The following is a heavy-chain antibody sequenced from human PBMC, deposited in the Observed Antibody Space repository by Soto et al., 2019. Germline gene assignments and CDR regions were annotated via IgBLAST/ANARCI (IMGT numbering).Heavy chain of an antibody. D-gene: IGHD4-17*01. CDR1: GYTFTSYA. J-gene: IGHJ4*02. CDR3: FSVVTRVTTWSYFGY. Sequence: ASVKVSCKASGYTFTSYAMHWVRQAPGQRLEWMGWINAGNGNTKYSQKFQGRVTITRDTSASTAYMELSSLGSEDTAEYFFFSVVTRVTTWSYFGYWGPVILVTV. V-gene: IGHV1-3*01. CDR2: INAGNGNT.